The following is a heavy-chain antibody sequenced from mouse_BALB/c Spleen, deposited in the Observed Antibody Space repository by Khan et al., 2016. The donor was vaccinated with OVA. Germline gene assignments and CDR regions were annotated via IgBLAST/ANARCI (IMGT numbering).Heavy chain of an antibody. CDR1: GYTFTSYW. J-gene: IGHJ4*01. V-gene: IGHV1-87*01. D-gene: IGHD2-10*02. CDR2: IYPGDGDT. Sequence: QVQLKESGAELARPGASVKLSCKASGYTFTSYWMQWVKQRPGQGLEWIGAIYPGDGDTRYTQKFKGKATLTAAKSSSTAYMQLSSLASEDSAVYYCARGGYGNRYYARDYWGQGTSVTVSS. CDR3: ARGGYGNRYYARDY.